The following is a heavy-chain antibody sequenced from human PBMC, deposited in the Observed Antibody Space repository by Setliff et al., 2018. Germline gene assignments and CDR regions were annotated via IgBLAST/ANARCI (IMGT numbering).Heavy chain of an antibody. CDR2: SYYIGNT. D-gene: IGHD3-22*01. J-gene: IGHJ4*02. CDR1: GGPITSPSHL. V-gene: IGHV4-39*01. CDR3: ATHDSNGYIRTYSFDN. Sequence: SETLSLTCRVSGGPITSPSHLWAWIRQPPGKGPEWIGSSYYIGNTVYNPSLKSRLTISVDTSRNEFSLKLTSVTAADTAVYYCATHDSNGYIRTYSFDNWGQGTLVTVPS.